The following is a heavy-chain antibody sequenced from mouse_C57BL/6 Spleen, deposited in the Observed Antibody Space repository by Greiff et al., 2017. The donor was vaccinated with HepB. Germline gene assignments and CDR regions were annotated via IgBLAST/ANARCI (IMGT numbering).Heavy chain of an antibody. V-gene: IGHV1-72*01. CDR2: IDPNSGGT. CDR1: GYTFTSYW. CDR3: ARVEGYYGNYDFDY. D-gene: IGHD2-1*01. Sequence: QVQLQQSGAELVKPGASVKLSCKASGYTFTSYWMHWVKQRPGRGLEWIGRIDPNSGGTKYNEKFKSKATLTVDKPSSTAYMQLSSLTSKDSAVYYCARVEGYYGNYDFDYWGQGTTLTVSS. J-gene: IGHJ2*01.